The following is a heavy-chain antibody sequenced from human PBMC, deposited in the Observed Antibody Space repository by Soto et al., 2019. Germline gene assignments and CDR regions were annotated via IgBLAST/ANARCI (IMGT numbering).Heavy chain of an antibody. V-gene: IGHV3-30-3*01. Sequence: LSCAATGFTFSSYAMHWVRQAPGKGLEWVAVISYDGSNKYYADSVKGRFTISRDNSKNTLYLQMNSPRAEDTAVYYCARGSVLRFLEWLLPDQNFDYWGQGTLVTVSS. D-gene: IGHD3-3*01. CDR3: ARGSVLRFLEWLLPDQNFDY. CDR2: ISYDGSNK. CDR1: GFTFSSYA. J-gene: IGHJ4*02.